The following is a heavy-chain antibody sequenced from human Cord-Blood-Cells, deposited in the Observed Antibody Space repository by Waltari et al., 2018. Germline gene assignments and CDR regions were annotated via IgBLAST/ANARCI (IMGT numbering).Heavy chain of an antibody. CDR3: ARDLTLADAFDI. CDR1: GGTFSSYA. Sequence: QVQPVQSGAEVTKPGSSVKVSCKASGGTFSSYAISWVRQAPGEGLEWMGGIIPIFGTANYAQKFQGRVTITADKSTSTAYMELSSLRSEDTAVYYCARDLTLADAFDIWGQGTMVTVSS. V-gene: IGHV1-69*06. D-gene: IGHD7-27*01. CDR2: IIPIFGTA. J-gene: IGHJ3*02.